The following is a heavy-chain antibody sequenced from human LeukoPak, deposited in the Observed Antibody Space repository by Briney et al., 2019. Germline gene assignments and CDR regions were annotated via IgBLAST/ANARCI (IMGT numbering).Heavy chain of an antibody. CDR2: TSYDGSYK. D-gene: IGHD3-10*01. CDR1: GFTFSTYG. Sequence: PGGSLRLSCAASGFTFSTYGMHWVRQAPGKGLEWVAVTSYDGSYKYYADSVKGRFTISRDNSKNTLYLQMNSLRAEDTAVHYCARVGPTMVRGIIDYWGQGTLVTVSS. J-gene: IGHJ4*02. V-gene: IGHV3-30*03. CDR3: ARVGPTMVRGIIDY.